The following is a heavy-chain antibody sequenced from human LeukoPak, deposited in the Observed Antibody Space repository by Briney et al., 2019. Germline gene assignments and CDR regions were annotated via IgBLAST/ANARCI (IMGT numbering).Heavy chain of an antibody. CDR1: GYTFTSYG. CDR2: IRAYNGNT. D-gene: IGHD2-2*01. V-gene: IGHV1-18*01. J-gene: IGHJ6*02. Sequence: ASVKVSCKASGYTFTSYGISWVRQAPGQGLEWMGWIRAYNGNTNYAQKLQGRVTMTTDTSTSTAYMELRSLRSDDTAVYYCARGGGREVPAAMGNTYYYYGVDVWGQGTTVTVSS. CDR3: ARGGGREVPAAMGNTYYYYGVDV.